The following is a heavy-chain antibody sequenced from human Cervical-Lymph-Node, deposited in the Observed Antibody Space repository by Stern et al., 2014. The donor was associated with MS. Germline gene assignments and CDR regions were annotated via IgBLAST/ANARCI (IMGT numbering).Heavy chain of an antibody. J-gene: IGHJ4*02. CDR3: ARVLRNVAAADY. D-gene: IGHD3-10*02. CDR2: IYYSGTP. Sequence: VQLVESGPGLVKPSQTLSLTCSVSGGSISSATYYWSWIRQHPGKGLEWIGDIYYSGTPYYNPSLQSLVTISVATSKNQFSLRLSSVTAADTAVYYCARVLRNVAAADYWGQGTLVTVSS. V-gene: IGHV4-31*01. CDR1: GGSISSATYY.